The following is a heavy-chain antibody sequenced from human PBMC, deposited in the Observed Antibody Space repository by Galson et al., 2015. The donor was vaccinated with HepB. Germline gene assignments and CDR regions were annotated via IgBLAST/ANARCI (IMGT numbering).Heavy chain of an antibody. CDR3: AKPGTGDRGYFDY. J-gene: IGHJ4*02. CDR2: ISYDGSNK. CDR1: GFTFSSYG. V-gene: IGHV3-30*18. D-gene: IGHD7-27*01. Sequence: SLRLSCAASGFTFSSYGMHWVRQAPGKGLEWVAVISYDGSNKYYADSVKGRFTISRDNSKNTLYLQMNSLRAEDTAVYYCAKPGTGDRGYFDYWGQGTLVTVSS.